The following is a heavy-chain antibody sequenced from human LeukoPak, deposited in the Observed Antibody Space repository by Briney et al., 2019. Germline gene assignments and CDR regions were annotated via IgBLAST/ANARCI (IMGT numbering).Heavy chain of an antibody. CDR2: IWYDGSKK. Sequence: GMSLRLSCAASGFTFNVYGIHWVRQAPGKGLEWVAVIWYDGSKKYYADSVKGRFTISRDNSKNTPYLQMNSLRAEDTAVYYCARPIPGGEAFDYWGQGTLVTVSS. J-gene: IGHJ4*02. CDR3: ARPIPGGEAFDY. CDR1: GFTFNVYG. V-gene: IGHV3-33*01. D-gene: IGHD2-2*01.